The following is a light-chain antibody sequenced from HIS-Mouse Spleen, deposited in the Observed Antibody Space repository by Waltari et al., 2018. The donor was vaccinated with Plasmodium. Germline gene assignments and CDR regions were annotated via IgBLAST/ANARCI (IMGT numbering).Light chain of an antibody. J-gene: IGKJ1*01. CDR2: ASS. V-gene: IGKV1-39*01. CDR3: QQSYSTWT. CDR1: QSISSY. Sequence: DIQMTQSPSSLSASVGDRVTITCRASQSISSYLNWYQQKPGKAPKLLIYASSSLQSGLPSRFSGSGSGTDFTLTISRLQPEDFATYYCQQSYSTWTFGQGTKVEIK.